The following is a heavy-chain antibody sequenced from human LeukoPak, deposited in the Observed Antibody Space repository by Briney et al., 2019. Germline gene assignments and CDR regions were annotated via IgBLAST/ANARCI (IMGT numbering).Heavy chain of an antibody. CDR3: ARASSGSYYRGAFDI. J-gene: IGHJ3*02. Sequence: GGSLRLSCAASGFTVSSNYMSWVRQAPGKGLEWVSVIYSGGSTYYADSVKGRFTISRDNSKNTLYLQMNSLRAGDTAVYYCARASSGSYYRGAFDIWGQGTMVTVSS. V-gene: IGHV3-66*01. CDR1: GFTVSSNY. D-gene: IGHD1-26*01. CDR2: IYSGGST.